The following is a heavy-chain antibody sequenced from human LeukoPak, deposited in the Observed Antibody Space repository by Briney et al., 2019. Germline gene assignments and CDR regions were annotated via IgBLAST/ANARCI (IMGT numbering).Heavy chain of an antibody. CDR1: GFTFNTYG. V-gene: IGHV3-30*02. J-gene: IGHJ5*02. CDR2: IRYDGSNK. D-gene: IGHD6-13*01. Sequence: GGSLRLSCAASGFTFNTYGMHWVRQAPGQGLEWVTFIRYDGSNKLYADSVKGRFTVFRDNSKNTLYLQMNSLKAEDTAVYYCAKPGYGSTWYDTWGQGTLVTVSS. CDR3: AKPGYGSTWYDT.